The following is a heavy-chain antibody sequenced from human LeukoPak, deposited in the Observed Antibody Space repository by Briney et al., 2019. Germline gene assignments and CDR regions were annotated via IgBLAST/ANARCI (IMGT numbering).Heavy chain of an antibody. Sequence: GGSLRLSCAASGFTFSSYTMSWVRQAPGKGLEWVSSISSSSSYIYYADSVKGRFAVSRDNAKNSLYVQMNSLRAEDTAVYYCVRKYSGNDYWGQGTRVTVSS. D-gene: IGHD5-12*01. CDR3: VRKYSGNDY. J-gene: IGHJ4*02. V-gene: IGHV3-21*01. CDR2: ISSSSSYI. CDR1: GFTFSSYT.